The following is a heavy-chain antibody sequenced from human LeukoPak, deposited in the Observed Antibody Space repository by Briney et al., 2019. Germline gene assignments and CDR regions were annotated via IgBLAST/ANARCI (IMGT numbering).Heavy chain of an antibody. Sequence: SGPTLVNPTQTLTLTCTFSGFSLGTSGVGVGWIRQPPGKALEWLALIYWDDDKRYSPSLKTRLTITEDTSKKQVVLTMTNMDPVDTGTYYCAHRMRDSSSWYGGFDYWGQGTLVTVSS. D-gene: IGHD6-13*01. CDR2: IYWDDDK. CDR3: AHRMRDSSSWYGGFDY. J-gene: IGHJ4*02. CDR1: GFSLGTSGVG. V-gene: IGHV2-5*02.